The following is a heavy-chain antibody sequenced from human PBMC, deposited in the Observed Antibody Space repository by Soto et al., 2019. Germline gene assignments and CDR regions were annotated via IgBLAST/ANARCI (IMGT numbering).Heavy chain of an antibody. CDR1: GYTFGNND. V-gene: IGHV1-8*01. CDR3: ARMATSGTLNWFDP. J-gene: IGHJ5*02. Sequence: GASVKVSCKASGYTFGNNDISWVRQATGQGLEWMGWMNPNSGNTGYAQKFQGRVSMTRNTSITTAYLELSSLRSDDTATYYCARMATSGTLNWFDPWGQGTLVTVSS. CDR2: MNPNSGNT.